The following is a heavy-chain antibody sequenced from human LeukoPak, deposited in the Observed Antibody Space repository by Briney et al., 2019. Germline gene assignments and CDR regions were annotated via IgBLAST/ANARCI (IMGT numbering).Heavy chain of an antibody. CDR1: GFTFSSYG. CDR2: ISYDGSNK. Sequence: HSGRSLRLSCAASGFTFSSYGMRWVRQAPGKGLEWVAVISYDGSNKYYADSVKGRFTISRDNSKNTLYLQMNSLRAEDTAVYYCAKTNMVRGVTGYYFDYWGQGTLVTVSS. J-gene: IGHJ4*02. CDR3: AKTNMVRGVTGYYFDY. D-gene: IGHD3-10*01. V-gene: IGHV3-30*18.